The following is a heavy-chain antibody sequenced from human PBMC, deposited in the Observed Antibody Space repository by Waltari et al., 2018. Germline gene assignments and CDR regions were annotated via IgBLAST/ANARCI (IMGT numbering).Heavy chain of an antibody. CDR1: GFIVSRNY. CDR3: VRERSDSLDS. J-gene: IGHJ4*02. V-gene: IGHV3-53*01. CDR2: IFTDGRT. D-gene: IGHD3-22*01. Sequence: EVKLVESGGGLVQPGGSPRLSCAAYGFIVSRNYVSWVRQAPGKGLEWVSVIFTDGRTYYADSVKGRFTVSRDNSKNTVYLQMSNLRVEDTAMYYCVRERSDSLDSWGQGTLVTVSS.